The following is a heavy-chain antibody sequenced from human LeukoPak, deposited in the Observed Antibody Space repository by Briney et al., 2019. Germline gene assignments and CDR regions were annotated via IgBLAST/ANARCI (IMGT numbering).Heavy chain of an antibody. V-gene: IGHV4-34*01. CDR1: GGSFSGYY. Sequence: ETLSLTCAVYGGSFSGYYWSWIRQPPGKGLEWIGEINHSGSTNYNPSLKSRVTISVDTSKNQFSLKLSSVTAADTAVYYCARASHLGANTNYYYGMDVWGQGTTATVSS. CDR2: INHSGST. D-gene: IGHD1-26*01. J-gene: IGHJ6*02. CDR3: ARASHLGANTNYYYGMDV.